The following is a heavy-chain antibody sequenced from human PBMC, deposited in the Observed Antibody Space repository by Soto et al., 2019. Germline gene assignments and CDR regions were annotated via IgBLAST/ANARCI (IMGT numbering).Heavy chain of an antibody. J-gene: IGHJ4*02. CDR2: IYYSGST. D-gene: IGHD6-19*01. CDR3: GRGGGIGVSDT. CDR1: GGSITSSSYY. V-gene: IGHV4-39*01. Sequence: SETLSLTCTVSGGSITSSSYYWGWIRQPPGKGLEWIGSIYYSGSTYYNPSLQSRSTISVDTSRNQFSLKLSSATAADTAVYHCGRGGGIGVSDTWGQGTLVTVSS.